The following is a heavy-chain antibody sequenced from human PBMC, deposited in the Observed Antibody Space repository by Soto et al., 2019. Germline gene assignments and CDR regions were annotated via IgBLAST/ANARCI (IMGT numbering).Heavy chain of an antibody. CDR3: ARMSYGDYVQWYFDL. CDR1: GGSISSSSYY. J-gene: IGHJ2*01. V-gene: IGHV4-39*01. D-gene: IGHD4-17*01. Sequence: QLQLQESGPGLVKPSETLSLTCTVSGGSISSSSYYWGWIRQPPGKGLEWIGSIYYSGSTYYNPSLKGRVTISVDTSKNQFSLKLSSVTAADTAVYYCARMSYGDYVQWYFDLWGRGTLVTVSS. CDR2: IYYSGST.